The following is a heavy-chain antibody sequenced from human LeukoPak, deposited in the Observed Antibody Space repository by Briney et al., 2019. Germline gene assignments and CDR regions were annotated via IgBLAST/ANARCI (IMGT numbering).Heavy chain of an antibody. D-gene: IGHD6-13*01. CDR3: ARVEKEADYYYYYYMDV. V-gene: IGHV4-59*11. Sequence: SETLSLTCTVSGGSISSHYWSWIRQPPGQGLEWIGYIYYSGSTNYNPSLKSRVTISVDTSKNQFSLKLSSVTAADTAVYYCARVEKEADYYYYYYMDVWGKGTTVTVSS. CDR2: IYYSGST. J-gene: IGHJ6*03. CDR1: GGSISSHY.